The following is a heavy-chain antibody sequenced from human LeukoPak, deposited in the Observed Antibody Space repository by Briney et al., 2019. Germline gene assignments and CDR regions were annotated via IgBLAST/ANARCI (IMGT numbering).Heavy chain of an antibody. CDR3: ARHGFYCHDY. J-gene: IGHJ4*02. CDR1: GGSFSGYY. Sequence: SETLSLTCAVYGGSFSGYYWSWIRQPPGKGLEWIGEINHSGSTNYNPSLKSRVTISVDTSKNQFSLKLSSVTAADSAVYYCARHGFYCHDYWGQGTLVTVSS. CDR2: INHSGST. D-gene: IGHD3-3*01. V-gene: IGHV4-34*01.